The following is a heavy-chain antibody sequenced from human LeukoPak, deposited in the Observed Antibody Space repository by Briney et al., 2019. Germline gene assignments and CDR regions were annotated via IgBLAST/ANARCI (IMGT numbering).Heavy chain of an antibody. Sequence: ASVKVSCKTSGYTFTSYAISWVRQAPGQGLEWMGGIIPVFGTANYAQKFQGRVTITADKSTSTAYMELSSLRSEDTAVYYCASESSSGIPVGWGQGTLVTVSS. CDR1: GYTFTSYA. J-gene: IGHJ4*02. CDR2: IIPVFGTA. V-gene: IGHV1-69*06. CDR3: ASESSSGIPVG. D-gene: IGHD3-22*01.